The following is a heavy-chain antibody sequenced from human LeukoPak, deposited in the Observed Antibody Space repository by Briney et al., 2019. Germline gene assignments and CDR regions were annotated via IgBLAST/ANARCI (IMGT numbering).Heavy chain of an antibody. CDR3: AGRGSYYDY. D-gene: IGHD1-26*01. V-gene: IGHV3-30-3*01. CDR2: ISYDGSNK. CDR1: GFTFSSYA. J-gene: IGHJ4*02. Sequence: PGRSLRLSCAASGFTFSSYAMHWVRQAPGKGLEWVAVISYDGSNKYYADSVKGRFTISRDNSKNTLYLQMNSLRAEDTAVYYCAGRGSYYDYWGQGTLVPSPQ.